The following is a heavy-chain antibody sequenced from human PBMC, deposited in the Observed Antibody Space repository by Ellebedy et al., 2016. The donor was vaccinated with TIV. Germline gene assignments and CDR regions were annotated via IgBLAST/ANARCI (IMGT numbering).Heavy chain of an antibody. CDR2: IYYSGST. CDR1: GGSISSSSYY. J-gene: IGHJ3*02. D-gene: IGHD6-19*01. CDR3: ARDWASSGWFDAFDI. Sequence: SETLSLTXTVSGGSISSSSYYWGWIRQPPGKGLEWIGSIYYSGSTYYNPSLKSRVTISVDTSKNQFSLKLSSVTAADTAVYYCARDWASSGWFDAFDIWGQGTMVTVSS. V-gene: IGHV4-39*07.